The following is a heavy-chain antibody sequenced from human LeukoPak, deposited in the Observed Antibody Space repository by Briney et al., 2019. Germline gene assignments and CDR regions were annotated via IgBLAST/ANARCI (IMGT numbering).Heavy chain of an antibody. V-gene: IGHV1-2*02. Sequence: ASVKVSCKASGYTFTGYNMHGVRQAPGQGLEWMGWINPNSGGTNYAQKFQGRVTMTRDTSISTAYMELSRLRSDDTAVYYCARVIQPRDGSGFFDPWGQGTLVTVSS. CDR2: INPNSGGT. CDR1: GYTFTGYN. D-gene: IGHD6-25*01. J-gene: IGHJ5*02. CDR3: ARVIQPRDGSGFFDP.